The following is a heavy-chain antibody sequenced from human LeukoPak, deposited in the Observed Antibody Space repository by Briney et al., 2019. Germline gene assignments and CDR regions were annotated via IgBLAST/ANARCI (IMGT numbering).Heavy chain of an antibody. CDR1: GGSISSDHW. CDR2: IHHSGST. J-gene: IGHJ4*02. Sequence: SGTLSLTCAVSGGSISSDHWRSWVRQPPGKGLEWIGEIHHSGSTNYNPSLKSRVTISVDTSKNQFSLKLSSVTAADTAVYYCARVYYYGSGSYCFDYWGQGTLVTVSS. CDR3: ARVYYYGSGSYCFDY. V-gene: IGHV4-4*02. D-gene: IGHD3-10*01.